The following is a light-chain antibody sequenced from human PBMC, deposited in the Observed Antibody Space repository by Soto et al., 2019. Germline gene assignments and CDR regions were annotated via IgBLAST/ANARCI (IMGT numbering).Light chain of an antibody. CDR3: CSYAGSYTYV. J-gene: IGLJ1*01. CDR1: SSDVGVYDY. CDR2: DVS. Sequence: VLTQPRSVSGSPGQSVTLSCTGTSSDVGVYDYVSWYQQHPGKAPKLMIYDVSKRPSGVPDRFSGAKSGNTASLTISGLQAEDEADYYCCSYAGSYTYVFGSGTKVTVL. V-gene: IGLV2-11*01.